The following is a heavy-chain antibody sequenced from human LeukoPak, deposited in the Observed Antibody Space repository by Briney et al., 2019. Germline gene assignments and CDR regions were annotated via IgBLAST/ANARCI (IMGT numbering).Heavy chain of an antibody. CDR3: ARSDSGIYDY. CDR2: ISSNSIYI. J-gene: IGHJ4*02. Sequence: GGSLRLSCVASGFTFSSYSRNWVRQAPGMGLEWVSSISSNSIYIYHADSLKGRFTISRDNAKNSLYLQMNNLGAEDTAVYYCARSDSGIYDYWGQGSLVTVSS. D-gene: IGHD5-12*01. CDR1: GFTFSSYS. V-gene: IGHV3-21*01.